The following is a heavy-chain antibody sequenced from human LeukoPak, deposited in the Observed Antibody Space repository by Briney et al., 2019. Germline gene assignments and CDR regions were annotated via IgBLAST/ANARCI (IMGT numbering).Heavy chain of an antibody. CDR3: GRGLRDSAMATIYFDN. CDR1: GYTFTSYD. Sequence: ASVKVSCKASGYTFTSYDINWVRQATGQGRECMGWMNPTTGNTGYAQKFLGRVTMTRNTSISTAYMELSSLRSGDTAVYYCGRGLRDSAMATIYFDNWGQGTLVTVSS. V-gene: IGHV1-8*01. J-gene: IGHJ4*02. CDR2: MNPTTGNT. D-gene: IGHD5-12*01.